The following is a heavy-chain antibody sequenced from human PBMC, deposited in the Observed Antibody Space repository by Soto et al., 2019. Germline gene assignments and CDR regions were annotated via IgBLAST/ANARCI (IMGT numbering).Heavy chain of an antibody. D-gene: IGHD5-18*01. CDR2: IIPIFGTA. CDR3: AYNTARSYYYYGMDV. V-gene: IGHV1-69*13. Sequence: GASVKVSCKGSGGTFSSYAISWARQAPGQGLEWMGGIIPIFGTANYAQKFQGRVTITADESTSTAYMELSSLRSEDTAVYYCAYNTARSYYYYGMDVWGQGTTDTVSS. CDR1: GGTFSSYA. J-gene: IGHJ6*02.